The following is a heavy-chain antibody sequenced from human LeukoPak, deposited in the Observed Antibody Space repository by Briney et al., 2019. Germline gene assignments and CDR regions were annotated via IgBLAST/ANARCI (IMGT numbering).Heavy chain of an antibody. CDR2: INSSSSYI. V-gene: IGHV3-21*01. D-gene: IGHD3-22*01. J-gene: IGHJ4*02. CDR1: GFTLSSYI. Sequence: PGGGLILSCAASGFTLSSYIMDSVRQAPGKGVEWVSSINSSSSYIYYADSVKGRFTISRDNAKTSLYLQMNSLRAEDTAVYYCARTRDYYDSSGAFDYCGQGTLVTVSS. CDR3: ARTRDYYDSSGAFDY.